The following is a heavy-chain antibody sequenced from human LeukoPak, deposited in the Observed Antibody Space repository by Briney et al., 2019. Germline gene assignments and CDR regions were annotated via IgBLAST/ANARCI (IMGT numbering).Heavy chain of an antibody. CDR1: GYTFTSYD. J-gene: IGHJ4*02. V-gene: IGHV1-8*03. CDR3: ARAIRSDYGDYAKYDY. D-gene: IGHD4-17*01. CDR2: MNPNSGNT. Sequence: ASVKVSCNASGYTFTSYDINWVRQAPGQGLEWMGWMNPNSGNTGYAQKFQGRVTITRNTSISTAYMELSSLRSEDTAVYYCARAIRSDYGDYAKYDYWGQGALVTVSS.